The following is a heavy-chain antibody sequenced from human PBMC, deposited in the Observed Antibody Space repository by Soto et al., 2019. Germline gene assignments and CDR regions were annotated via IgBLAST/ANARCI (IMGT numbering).Heavy chain of an antibody. CDR3: ARTSRDILTEFDP. CDR2: INAGNGNT. CDR1: GYTFTSYA. D-gene: IGHD3-9*01. V-gene: IGHV1-3*01. J-gene: IGHJ5*02. Sequence: ASVKVSCKASGYTFTSYAMHWVRQAPGQRLEWMGWINAGNGNTKYLQKFQGRVTITRDTSASTAYMELSSLRSEDTAVYYCARTSRDILTEFDPWGQGTLVTVSS.